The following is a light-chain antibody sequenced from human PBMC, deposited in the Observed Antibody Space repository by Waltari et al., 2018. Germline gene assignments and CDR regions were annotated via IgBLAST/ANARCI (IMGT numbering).Light chain of an antibody. V-gene: IGKV2-29*02. J-gene: IGKJ1*01. Sequence: DIVMTQTPLSLSVTPGQPASISCKSSQSLLHSDGKTYLYWYLQKPGQSPQLLISEVSSRFSGVPERFSGSGSGTDFTLKISRVEAEDVGVYYCMQGIHLRTFGQGTKVEIK. CDR1: QSLLHSDGKTY. CDR2: EVS. CDR3: MQGIHLRT.